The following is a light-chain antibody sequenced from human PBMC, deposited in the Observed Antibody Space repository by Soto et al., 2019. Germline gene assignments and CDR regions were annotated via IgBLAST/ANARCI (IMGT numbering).Light chain of an antibody. CDR1: QTIDVY. CDR2: AAS. Sequence: EIQMTHSPSSLSASVGDRVTMTCLASQTIDVYLNWYQQKPGKAPKLLIFAASGLQSGVPSRFSGSGSGTEFTLTISSLQPEDFGTYYCQQTYTTPPTFGHGTRLEI. V-gene: IGKV1-39*01. CDR3: QQTYTTPPT. J-gene: IGKJ5*01.